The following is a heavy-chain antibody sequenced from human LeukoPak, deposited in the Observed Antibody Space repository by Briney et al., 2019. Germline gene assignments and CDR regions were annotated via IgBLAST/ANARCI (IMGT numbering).Heavy chain of an antibody. CDR3: ARGGGSYFIGGIDY. V-gene: IGHV1-2*02. D-gene: IGHD1-26*01. CDR1: GYRFTGYY. J-gene: IGHJ4*02. CDR2: INPNSGGT. Sequence: ASVKVSCKASGYRFTGYYMHCVRQAPGQGLEWMGWINPNSGGTNYAQKFQGRVTMTRDTSISTAYMELSRLRSDDTAVYYCARGGGSYFIGGIDYWGQGTLVTVSS.